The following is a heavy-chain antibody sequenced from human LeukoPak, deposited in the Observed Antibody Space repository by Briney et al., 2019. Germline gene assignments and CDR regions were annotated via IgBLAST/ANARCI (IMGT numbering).Heavy chain of an antibody. CDR1: GGSFSGYY. J-gene: IGHJ5*02. CDR2: VNHSGST. Sequence: SETLSLTCAVYGGSFSGYYWSWIRQPPGKGLEWIGEVNHSGSTNYNPSLKSRVTISVDTSKNQFSLKLSSVTAADTAVYYCARGWRFLEWLLRGWFDPWAREPWSPSPQ. CDR3: ARGWRFLEWLLRGWFDP. V-gene: IGHV4-34*01. D-gene: IGHD3-3*01.